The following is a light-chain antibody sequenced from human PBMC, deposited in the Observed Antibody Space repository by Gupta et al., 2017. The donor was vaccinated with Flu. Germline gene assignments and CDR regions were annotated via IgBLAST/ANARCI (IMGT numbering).Light chain of an antibody. CDR2: DAS. J-gene: IGKJ3*01. Sequence: PSSLSASVGDRVTITCQASRDISHYLNWYQQKPGKAPKLLIYDASNLQTGVPSRFSGSGSGTXFTFTIXSLQPEDIATYYCQQYDNLVFTFGXGTKVDFK. V-gene: IGKV1-33*01. CDR3: QQYDNLVFT. CDR1: RDISHY.